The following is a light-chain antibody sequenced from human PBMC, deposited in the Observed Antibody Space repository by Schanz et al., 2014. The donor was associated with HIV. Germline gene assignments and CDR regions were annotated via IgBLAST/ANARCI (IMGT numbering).Light chain of an antibody. CDR2: STS. CDR3: LLSYSGAWV. Sequence: QAVVTQAPSLTVSPGGTVTLTCASSTGAVTSGFYPNWFQRKPGQPPRALFYSTSNKQSWTPARFSGSLLGGKAALTLSGAQPEDEAEYYCLLSYSGAWVFGGGTKVTVL. J-gene: IGLJ3*02. V-gene: IGLV7-43*01. CDR1: TGAVTSGFY.